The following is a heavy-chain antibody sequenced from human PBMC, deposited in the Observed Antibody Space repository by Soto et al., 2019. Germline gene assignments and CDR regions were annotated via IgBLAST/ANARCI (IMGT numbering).Heavy chain of an antibody. Sequence: GGSLRLSCAASGFTFSSYWMSWVRQAPGKGLEWVANIKQDGSEKYYVDSVKGRFTISRDNAKNSLYLQMNSLRAEDTAVYYCARDIGDFWSGEFDYWGQGPWSPSPQ. D-gene: IGHD3-3*01. V-gene: IGHV3-7*01. CDR3: ARDIGDFWSGEFDY. CDR1: GFTFSSYW. CDR2: IKQDGSEK. J-gene: IGHJ4*02.